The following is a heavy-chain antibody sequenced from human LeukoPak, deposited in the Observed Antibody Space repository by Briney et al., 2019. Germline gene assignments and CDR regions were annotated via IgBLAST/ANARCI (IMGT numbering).Heavy chain of an antibody. J-gene: IGHJ4*02. CDR2: INTDGSTT. D-gene: IGHD3-10*01. Sequence: GGSLRLSCAASGFTFSNSWMHWVRQAPGKRLVWVSRINTDGSTTNYADSVKGRFTISRDNARNTVYLQINSPRAEDSAVYYCANSYSPPHFWGQGTLVTVSS. V-gene: IGHV3-74*01. CDR3: ANSYSPPHF. CDR1: GFTFSNSW.